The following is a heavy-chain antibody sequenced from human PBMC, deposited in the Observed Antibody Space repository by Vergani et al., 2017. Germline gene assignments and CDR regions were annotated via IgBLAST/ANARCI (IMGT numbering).Heavy chain of an antibody. CDR1: GGSIRSHKW. CDR3: AREGEGAFNLGH. Sequence: QVHLQESGPGLVKPPGTLSLTCVVSGGSIRSHKWWSWVRQSPGKGLEWIGETHESETSNYNPSLNSRVTISVDKSTNQFSLKLNSVTAADPGLYFCAREGEGAFNLGHWGQGTLVTVS. CDR2: THESETS. J-gene: IGHJ4*02. D-gene: IGHD3-16*01. V-gene: IGHV4-4*01.